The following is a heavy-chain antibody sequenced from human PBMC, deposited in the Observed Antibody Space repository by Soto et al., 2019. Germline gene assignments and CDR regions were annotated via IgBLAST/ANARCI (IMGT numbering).Heavy chain of an antibody. Sequence: GGSLRLSCTTSGFTVSSSHMTWVRQAPGKGLEWVSVIYSGGSSYYADSVQGRFTISRDNSKNTVYLQMNSLRGEDTAMYYCARLGPYGSESYSFRYNWFDRWGQGTLVTVSS. J-gene: IGHJ5*02. CDR1: GFTVSSSH. CDR3: ARLGPYGSESYSFRYNWFDR. D-gene: IGHD3-10*01. CDR2: IYSGGSS. V-gene: IGHV3-53*01.